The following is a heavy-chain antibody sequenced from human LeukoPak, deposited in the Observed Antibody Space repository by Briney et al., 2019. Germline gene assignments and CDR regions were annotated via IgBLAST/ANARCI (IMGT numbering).Heavy chain of an antibody. CDR2: INPSGGST. Sequence: ASVKVSCKASGYTFTSYYMHWVRQAPGQGLEWMGIINPSGGSTRYAQKFQGRVTMTRDMSTSTVYMELSSLRSEDTAVYYCAVLGHIVVVTAITTPPFDYWGQGTLVTVSS. J-gene: IGHJ4*02. D-gene: IGHD2-21*02. V-gene: IGHV1-46*01. CDR3: AVLGHIVVVTAITTPPFDY. CDR1: GYTFTSYY.